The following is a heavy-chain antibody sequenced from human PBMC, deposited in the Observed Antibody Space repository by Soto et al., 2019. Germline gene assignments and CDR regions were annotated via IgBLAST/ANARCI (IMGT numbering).Heavy chain of an antibody. Sequence: SVKVSCKASGGTFSSYAISLVRQAPGQGLEWMGGIIPIFGTANYAQKFQGRVTITADESTSTAYMELSSLRSEDTAVYYCAREESTARGLFDYWGQGTRVTVSS. J-gene: IGHJ4*02. CDR2: IIPIFGTA. CDR3: AREESTARGLFDY. V-gene: IGHV1-69*13. CDR1: GGTFSSYA. D-gene: IGHD5-18*01.